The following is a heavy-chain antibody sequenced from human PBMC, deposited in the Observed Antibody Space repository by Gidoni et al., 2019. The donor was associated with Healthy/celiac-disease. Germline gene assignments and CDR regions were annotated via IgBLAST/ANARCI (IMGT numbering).Heavy chain of an antibody. CDR3: AGDLSYGSGNFDY. Sequence: QLQLQESGPGLVKPSETLSLTCTVSGGSISSSSYYWGWIRQPPGKGLEWIGSIYYSGSTYYNPSLKSRVTISVDTSKNQFSLKLSSVTAADTAVYYCAGDLSYGSGNFDYWGQGTLVTVSS. J-gene: IGHJ4*02. CDR1: GGSISSSSYY. CDR2: IYYSGST. D-gene: IGHD3-10*01. V-gene: IGHV4-39*07.